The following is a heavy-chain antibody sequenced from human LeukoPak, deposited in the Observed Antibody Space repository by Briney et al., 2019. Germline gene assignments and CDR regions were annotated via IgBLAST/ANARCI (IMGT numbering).Heavy chain of an antibody. V-gene: IGHV3-23*01. Sequence: GGSLRLSCAASGFTFSSFSMNWVRQAPGKGLEWISYIDANGRSVFYADSVKGRFTISRDNSKNTLYLQMNSLRAEDTAVYYCAKDQAVRGVIITLFDYWGQGTLVTVSS. CDR3: AKDQAVRGVIITLFDY. CDR1: GFTFSSFS. CDR2: IDANGRSV. D-gene: IGHD3-10*01. J-gene: IGHJ4*02.